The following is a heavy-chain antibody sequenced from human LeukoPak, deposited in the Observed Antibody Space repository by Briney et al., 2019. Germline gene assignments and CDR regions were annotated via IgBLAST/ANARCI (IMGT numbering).Heavy chain of an antibody. CDR2: IYHSGST. V-gene: IGHV4-30-2*01. Sequence: PSETLSLTCTVSGGSISSGGYYWSWIRQPPGKGLEWIGYIYHSGSTYYNPSLKSRVTISVDRSKNQFSLKLSSVTAADTAVYYCARDSPRTGDYPYYFDYWGQGTLVTVSS. D-gene: IGHD4-17*01. CDR1: GGSISSGGYY. J-gene: IGHJ4*02. CDR3: ARDSPRTGDYPYYFDY.